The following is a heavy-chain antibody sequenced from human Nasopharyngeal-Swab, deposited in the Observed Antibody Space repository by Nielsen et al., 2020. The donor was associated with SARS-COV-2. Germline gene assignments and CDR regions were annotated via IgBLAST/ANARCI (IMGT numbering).Heavy chain of an antibody. CDR3: ASVGSSSWYQLWFDP. V-gene: IGHV4-34*01. J-gene: IGHJ5*02. Sequence: WIRQPPGKGLEWIGEINHSGSINYNPSLKSRVTISVDTSKNQFSLKLSSVTAADTAVYYCASVGSSSWYQLWFDPWGQGTLVTVSS. D-gene: IGHD6-13*01. CDR2: INHSGSI.